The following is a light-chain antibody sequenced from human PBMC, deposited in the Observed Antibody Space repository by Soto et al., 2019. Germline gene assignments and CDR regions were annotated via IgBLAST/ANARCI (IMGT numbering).Light chain of an antibody. Sequence: DIQMTQSPSTLSASVGDRVTITCRASQTISTWLAWYQQKPGKAPKLLIYKASSLEGGVPSRFSGRGSGTEFNITISSLQPDDFATYYCQEYNTCPLTFGGGTTVDIK. CDR1: QTISTW. V-gene: IGKV1-5*03. J-gene: IGKJ4*01. CDR3: QEYNTCPLT. CDR2: KAS.